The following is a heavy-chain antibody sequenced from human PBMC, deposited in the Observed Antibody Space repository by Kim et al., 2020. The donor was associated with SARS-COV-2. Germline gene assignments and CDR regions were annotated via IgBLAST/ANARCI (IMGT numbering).Heavy chain of an antibody. J-gene: IGHJ4*02. Sequence: ASVKVSCKASGYTFTSYAMNWVRQAPGQGLEWMGWINTNTGNPTYAQGFTGRFVFSLDTSVSTAYLQISSLKAEDTAVYYCASLRQHYDSSGYEGNFDYWGQGTLVTVSS. CDR1: GYTFTSYA. D-gene: IGHD3-22*01. V-gene: IGHV7-4-1*02. CDR3: ASLRQHYDSSGYEGNFDY. CDR2: INTNTGNP.